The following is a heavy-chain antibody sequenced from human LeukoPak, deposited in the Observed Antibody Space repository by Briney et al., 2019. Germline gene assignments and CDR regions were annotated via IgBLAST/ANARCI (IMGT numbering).Heavy chain of an antibody. CDR1: GGSFSGYY. V-gene: IGHV4-34*01. Sequence: SETLSLTCAVYGGSFSGYYWSWIRQPPGKGLEWIGEINHSGSTNYNPSLKSRVTISVDTSKNQFSLKLSSVTAPYTAGYYCAXXXXXXXXXXXXXXXXXYPNYYYYMDVWGKGTTVTVSS. CDR2: INHSGST. D-gene: IGHD1-26*01. J-gene: IGHJ6*03. CDR3: AXXXXXXXXXXXXXXXXXYPNYYYYMDV.